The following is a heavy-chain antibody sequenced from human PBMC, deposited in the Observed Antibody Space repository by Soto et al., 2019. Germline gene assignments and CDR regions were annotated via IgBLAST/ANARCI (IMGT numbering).Heavy chain of an antibody. V-gene: IGHV3-30*18. CDR1: GFTFSSYG. J-gene: IGHJ4*02. CDR2: ISYAGSNK. D-gene: IGHD6-19*01. CDR3: AKDLMGSGWSWGFDY. Sequence: QVQLVESGGGVVQPGRSLRLSCAASGFTFSSYGMHWVRQAPGKGLEWVAVISYAGSNKYYADSVKGRFTISRDNSKNTLYLQMNSLRAEDTAVYYCAKDLMGSGWSWGFDYWGQGTLVTVSS.